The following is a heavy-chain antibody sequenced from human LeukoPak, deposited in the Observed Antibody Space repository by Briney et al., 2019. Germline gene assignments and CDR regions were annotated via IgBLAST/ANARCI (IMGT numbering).Heavy chain of an antibody. D-gene: IGHD6-19*01. CDR3: ARGSGWYTDFDY. J-gene: IGHJ4*02. Sequence: SETLSLTCTVSGGSINSYYWSWIRQPPGKGLEWIGYIYYSGSTNYNPSLKSRVTISVDTSKNQFSPKLSSVTAADTAVYYCARGSGWYTDFDYWGQGTLVTVSS. CDR2: IYYSGST. V-gene: IGHV4-59*01. CDR1: GGSINSYY.